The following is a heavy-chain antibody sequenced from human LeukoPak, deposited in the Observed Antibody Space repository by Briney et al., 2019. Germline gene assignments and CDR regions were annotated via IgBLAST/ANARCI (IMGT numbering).Heavy chain of an antibody. V-gene: IGHV3-30*01. CDR1: GFTFSSYP. CDR2: ISYDGSDK. Sequence: PGGSLRLSCAASGFTFSSYPIHWVRPAPGKGLERVALISYDGSDKYYADSVKGRFTIARDNSKNTLYLQMNSLRAEDTSVYYCTRGPSRSSGYYYYYYMDVWGKGATVTVSS. J-gene: IGHJ6*03. CDR3: TRGPSRSSGYYYYYYMDV. D-gene: IGHD6-6*01.